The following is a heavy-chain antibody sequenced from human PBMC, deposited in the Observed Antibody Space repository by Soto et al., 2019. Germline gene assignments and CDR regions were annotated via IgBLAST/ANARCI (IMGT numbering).Heavy chain of an antibody. CDR1: GGTFSSYA. CDR2: IIPIFGTA. J-gene: IGHJ6*02. Sequence: QVQLVQSGAEVKKPGSSVKVSCKASGGTFSSYAISWVRQAPGQGLEWMGGIIPIFGTANYAPKFQGRVTITADESTSTAYMELSSLRSEDTAVYYGASAIPNDDYYYYGMDGWGQGTTVTVSS. CDR3: ASAIPNDDYYYYGMDG. D-gene: IGHD3-16*01. V-gene: IGHV1-69*12.